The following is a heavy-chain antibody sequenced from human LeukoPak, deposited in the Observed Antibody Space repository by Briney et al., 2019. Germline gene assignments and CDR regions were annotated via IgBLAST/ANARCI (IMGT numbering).Heavy chain of an antibody. V-gene: IGHV3-23*01. CDR3: AHDFWSGYSSSFDY. CDR1: GFTFSSYA. D-gene: IGHD3-3*01. Sequence: PGGSLRLSCAASGFTFSSYAMSWVRQAPGKGLEWVSTISGNGGSTYYADSVKGRFTISRDNSRNTLYVQMNSLRAEDTAVYYCAHDFWSGYSSSFDYWGQGTLVTVSS. CDR2: ISGNGGST. J-gene: IGHJ4*02.